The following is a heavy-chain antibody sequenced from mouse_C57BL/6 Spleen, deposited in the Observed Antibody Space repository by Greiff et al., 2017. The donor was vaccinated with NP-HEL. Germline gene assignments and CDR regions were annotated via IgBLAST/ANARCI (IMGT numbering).Heavy chain of an antibody. D-gene: IGHD1-1*01. CDR2: IYPGDGDT. Sequence: VQLQQSGPELVKPGASVKISCKASGYAFSSSWMNWVKQRPGKGLEWIGRIYPGDGDTNYNGKFKGKATLTADKSSSTAYMQLSSLTSEDSAVYFCARGFTTVVAHYFDYWGQGTTLTVSS. V-gene: IGHV1-82*01. CDR3: ARGFTTVVAHYFDY. J-gene: IGHJ2*01. CDR1: GYAFSSSW.